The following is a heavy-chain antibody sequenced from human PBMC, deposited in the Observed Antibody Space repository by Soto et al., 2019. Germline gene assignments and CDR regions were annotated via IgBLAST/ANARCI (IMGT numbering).Heavy chain of an antibody. J-gene: IGHJ3*02. Sequence: QVQLQESGPGLVKPSQTLSLTCTVSGGSISSGDYYWSWIRQPPGKGLEWIGYIYYSGSTYYNPSLERRVTISVDTSKNQFSLKLSSVTSADTAVYYCARVGRYSYRFDIWGQGTMVTVSS. CDR2: IYYSGST. CDR1: GGSISSGDYY. D-gene: IGHD5-18*01. V-gene: IGHV4-30-4*01. CDR3: ARVGRYSYRFDI.